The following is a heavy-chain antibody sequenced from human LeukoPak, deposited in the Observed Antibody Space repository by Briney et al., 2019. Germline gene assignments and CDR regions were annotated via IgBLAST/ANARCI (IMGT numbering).Heavy chain of an antibody. J-gene: IGHJ4*02. CDR1: GFTFSSYS. V-gene: IGHV4-59*01. Sequence: PGGSLRLSCVASGFTFSSYSMNWVRQPPGKGLEWIGYIYYSGSTNYNPSLKSRVTISVDTSKNQFSLKLSSVTAADTAVYCCARDRDYYDSSGYYHADWGQGTLVTVSS. CDR2: IYYSGST. CDR3: ARDRDYYDSSGYYHAD. D-gene: IGHD3-22*01.